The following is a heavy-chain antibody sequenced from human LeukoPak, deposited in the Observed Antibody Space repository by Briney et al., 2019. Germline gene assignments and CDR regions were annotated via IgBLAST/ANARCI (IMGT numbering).Heavy chain of an antibody. CDR2: ISSSSSYI. J-gene: IGHJ5*02. CDR1: GFTFSSYS. V-gene: IGHV3-21*04. Sequence: PGGSLRLSCAASGFTFSSYSMNWVRQAPGKGLEWVSSISSSSSYIYYADSVKGRFTTSRDNSKNTLYLQMNSLRAEDTAVYYCAKEAQQTGRIPRNYCDSSGYYFSWGQGTLVTVSS. CDR3: AKEAQQTGRIPRNYCDSSGYYFS. D-gene: IGHD3-22*01.